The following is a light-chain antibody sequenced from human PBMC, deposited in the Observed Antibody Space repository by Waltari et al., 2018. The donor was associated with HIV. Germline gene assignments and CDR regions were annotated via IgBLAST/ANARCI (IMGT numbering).Light chain of an antibody. J-gene: IGKJ2*01. Sequence: EIVMTQSPATLSVSPGERATLSCRANESVNINLAWCQHKPGQAPRLLIHSASTRATDIPARFSGSGSGTEVTLTISSLQSEDFAVYYCQQYYRWPYTFGQGTKLEIK. V-gene: IGKV3-15*01. CDR3: QQYYRWPYT. CDR1: ESVNIN. CDR2: SAS.